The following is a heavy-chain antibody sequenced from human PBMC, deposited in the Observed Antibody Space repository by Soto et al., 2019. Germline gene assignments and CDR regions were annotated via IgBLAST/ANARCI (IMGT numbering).Heavy chain of an antibody. Sequence: PSETLSLTCTVSGGSISSGGYYWSWIRQHPGKGLEWIGYIYYSGSTYYNPSLKSRVTISVDTSKNQISLKLSSVTAADTAVYYCARDDGIAVAGASDYWGQGTLVTVSS. J-gene: IGHJ4*02. CDR2: IYYSGST. CDR3: ARDDGIAVAGASDY. D-gene: IGHD6-19*01. V-gene: IGHV4-31*03. CDR1: GGSISSGGYY.